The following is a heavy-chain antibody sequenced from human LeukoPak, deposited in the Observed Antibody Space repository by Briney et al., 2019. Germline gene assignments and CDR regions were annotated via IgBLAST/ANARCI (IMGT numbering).Heavy chain of an antibody. J-gene: IGHJ4*02. D-gene: IGHD6-13*01. CDR2: SGTAGGT. Sequence: GGSLRLSCAASGFIFSSYAMSWVRQAPGKGLEWVSSSGTAGGTYYADSVKGRFTISRDNSENTLYLQMNSLRTEDTALYYCAKGAMRQQLSDWGQGTLVTVSS. V-gene: IGHV3-23*01. CDR3: AKGAMRQQLSD. CDR1: GFIFSSYA.